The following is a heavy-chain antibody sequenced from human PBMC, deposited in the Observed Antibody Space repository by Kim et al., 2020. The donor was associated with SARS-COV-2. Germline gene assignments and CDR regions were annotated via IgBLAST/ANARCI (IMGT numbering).Heavy chain of an antibody. J-gene: IGHJ5*02. V-gene: IGHV1-18*01. CDR2: ISAYNGNT. CDR3: ARRDYYGSGSYRFDP. Sequence: ASVKVSCKASGYTFTSYGISWVRQAPGQGLEWMGWISAYNGNTNYAQKLQGRVTMTTDTSTSTAYMELRSLRSDDTAVYYCARRDYYGSGSYRFDPWGQGTLVTVSS. D-gene: IGHD3-10*01. CDR1: GYTFTSYG.